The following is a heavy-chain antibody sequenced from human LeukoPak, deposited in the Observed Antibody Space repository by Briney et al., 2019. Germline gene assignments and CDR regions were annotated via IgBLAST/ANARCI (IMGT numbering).Heavy chain of an antibody. Sequence: SDTLSLPCGVSGHSICRGYYWAWIRQPPGTGLEWTGTIYHTGSIYCTPCRGSRVTISVDTSKIEFSLNMHSVTAADTAVYYCARAGWIITSGIDYWGQGVLVPVSS. CDR2: IYHTGSI. J-gene: IGHJ4*02. CDR3: ARAGWIITSGIDY. CDR1: GHSICRGYY. D-gene: IGHD3-10*01. V-gene: IGHV4-38-2*01.